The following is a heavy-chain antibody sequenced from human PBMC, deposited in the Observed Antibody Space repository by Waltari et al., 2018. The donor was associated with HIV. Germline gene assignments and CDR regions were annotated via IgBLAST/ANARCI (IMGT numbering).Heavy chain of an antibody. CDR3: TTFEMGTTRNF. CDR2: IRSKTDGGTT. D-gene: IGHD1-26*01. CDR1: GITFKNAW. J-gene: IGHJ1*01. V-gene: IGHV3-15*02. Sequence: VQLVESGGALITPGGSLKISCAVSGITFKNAWLSWVRQAPGKGLQWIGHIRSKTDGGTTDYAAPLSGRFAISTDDFNNTMFLEMQTLKVDDTAVYYCTTFEMGTTRNFWGQGTLVTVSS.